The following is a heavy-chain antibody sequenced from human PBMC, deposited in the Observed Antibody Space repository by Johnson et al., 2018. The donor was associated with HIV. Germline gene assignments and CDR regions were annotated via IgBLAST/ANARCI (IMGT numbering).Heavy chain of an antibody. CDR1: GFTFSSYA. CDR2: ISYDGSNK. J-gene: IGHJ3*02. D-gene: IGHD2-15*01. CDR3: ARDGVEGAFDI. Sequence: QVQLVESGGGVVQPGRSLRLSCAASGFTFSSYAMHWVRQAPGKGLEWVAVISYDGSNKYYADSVKGRFTISRDNSKNTLYLQMNSLRAEDTAVYYCARDGVEGAFDIWGQGTMVTVSS. V-gene: IGHV3-30*04.